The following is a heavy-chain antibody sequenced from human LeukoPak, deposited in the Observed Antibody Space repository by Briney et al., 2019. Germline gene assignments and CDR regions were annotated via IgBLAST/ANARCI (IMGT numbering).Heavy chain of an antibody. CDR1: GFTFSRFS. D-gene: IGHD3-10*01. J-gene: IGHJ3*02. CDR2: ISSGSTYI. Sequence: KSGGSLRLSCAASGFTFSRFSMNWVRQAPGKGLEWVSTISSGSTYIFYADSVKGRFAISRDNAKNSLYLQMNSLRAEDTAVYYCATYYSVGVGAFDIWGQGTMVTVSS. CDR3: ATYYSVGVGAFDI. V-gene: IGHV3-21*01.